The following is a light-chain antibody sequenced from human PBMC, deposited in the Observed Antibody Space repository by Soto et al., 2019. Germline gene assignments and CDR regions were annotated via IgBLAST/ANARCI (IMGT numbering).Light chain of an antibody. CDR2: QDS. CDR3: QAWDSSFVV. CDR1: KLGDKY. Sequence: SYELTQPPSVSVSPGQTASITCSGDKLGDKYACWYQQKPGQSPVLVIYQDSKRPSGIPERFSGSNSGNTATLTFSGTQAMDEADYYCQAWDSSFVVFGGGTKLTVL. V-gene: IGLV3-1*01. J-gene: IGLJ2*01.